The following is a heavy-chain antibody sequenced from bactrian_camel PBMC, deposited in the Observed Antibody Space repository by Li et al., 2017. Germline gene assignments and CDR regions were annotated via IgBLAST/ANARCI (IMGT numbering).Heavy chain of an antibody. D-gene: IGHD5*01. CDR3: AEDQKAAHFPRGPLWVGSQYDYRY. CDR1: GYTYSSYC. CDR2: VGSRGGT. J-gene: IGHJ4*01. Sequence: QVQLVESGGGSVQAGGSLKLSCAVSGYTYSSYCMAWFRQAPGMAREGVAAVGSRGGTVYAAAVKGRFTISKDNAKNTLFLQIDSLKPVDTAMYYCAEDQKAAHFPRGPLWVGSQYDYRYWGQGTQVTVS. V-gene: IGHV3S55*01.